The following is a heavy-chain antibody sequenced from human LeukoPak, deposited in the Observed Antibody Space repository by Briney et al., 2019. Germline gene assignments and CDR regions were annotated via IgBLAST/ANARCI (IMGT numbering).Heavy chain of an antibody. V-gene: IGHV1-8*02. Sequence: RRASVKVSCKASGYTFTGYYMHWVRQAPGQGLEWMGWMNPNSGNTGYAQKFQGRVTMTRNTSISTAYMELSSLRSEDTAVYYCARDGGSVGAISELRFDYWGQGTLVTVSS. CDR1: GYTFTGYY. CDR3: ARDGGSVGAISELRFDY. D-gene: IGHD1-26*01. CDR2: MNPNSGNT. J-gene: IGHJ4*02.